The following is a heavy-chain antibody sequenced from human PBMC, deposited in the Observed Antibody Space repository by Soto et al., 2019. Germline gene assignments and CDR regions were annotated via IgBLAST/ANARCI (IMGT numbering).Heavy chain of an antibody. V-gene: IGHV4-34*12. CDR2: IIHSGSA. CDR1: SGSFSGYY. J-gene: IGHJ2*01. Sequence: QVQLQQWGAGLLKPSETLSLTCAVYSGSFSGYYWSWIRQSPGKGLEWIGEIIHSGSANYNPSLTSRLTLSVDTSQNQFSLKLSSVTVADTAVYYCARGTREGWYFDLWGRGTLVTVSS. CDR3: ARGTREGWYFDL.